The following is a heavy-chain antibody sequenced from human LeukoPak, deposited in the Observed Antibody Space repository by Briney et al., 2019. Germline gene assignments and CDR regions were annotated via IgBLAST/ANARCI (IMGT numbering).Heavy chain of an antibody. CDR1: GGSISSSSYY. CDR2: IYYSGST. Sequence: PSETLSLTCTVSGGSISSSSYYWGWIRQPPGKGLEWIGSIYYSGSTYYNPSLKSRVTISVDTSKNQFSLKLSSVTAADTAVYYCARHQGNYGDYYYYMDVWGKGSTVTVSS. D-gene: IGHD4-17*01. J-gene: IGHJ6*03. CDR3: ARHQGNYGDYYYYMDV. V-gene: IGHV4-39*01.